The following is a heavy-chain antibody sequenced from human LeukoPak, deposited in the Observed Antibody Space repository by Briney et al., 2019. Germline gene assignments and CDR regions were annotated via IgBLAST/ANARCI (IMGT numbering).Heavy chain of an antibody. CDR3: AKEVGYYYGSGSQL. D-gene: IGHD3-10*01. CDR1: GGSISSYY. J-gene: IGHJ1*01. CDR2: IYYSGST. Sequence: PSETLSLTCTVSGGSISSYYWSWLRQPPGKGLEWIGYIYYSGSTNYNPSLKSRVTISVDTSKNQFSLKLSSVTAADTAVYYCAKEVGYYYGSGSQLWGQGTLVTVSS. V-gene: IGHV4-59*01.